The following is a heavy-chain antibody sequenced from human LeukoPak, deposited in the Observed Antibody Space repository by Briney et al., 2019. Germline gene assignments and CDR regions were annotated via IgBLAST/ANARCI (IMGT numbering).Heavy chain of an antibody. CDR1: GGSISSSNW. CDR2: IHHSGSI. CDR3: ARKTIEPIEGNFDY. J-gene: IGHJ4*02. Sequence: SGTLSLTCAVSGGSISSSNWWSWVRPPPGKGLECIGEIHHSGSINYNPSLKSRATISVDKSKNQFSLKLSSVTAADTAVYYCARKTIEPIEGNFDYWGQGSLVTVSS. D-gene: IGHD2/OR15-2a*01. V-gene: IGHV4-4*02.